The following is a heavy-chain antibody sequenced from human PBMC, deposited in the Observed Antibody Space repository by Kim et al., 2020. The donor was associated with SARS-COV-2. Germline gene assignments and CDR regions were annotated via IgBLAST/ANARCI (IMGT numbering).Heavy chain of an antibody. CDR1: GGSISSYY. Sequence: SETLSLTCTVSGGSISSYYWSWIRQPPGKGLEWIGYIYYSGSTNYNPSLKSRVTISVDTSKNQFSLKLSSVTAADTAVYYCATCIVGVTEGYYFDYWGQGTLVTVSS. D-gene: IGHD1-26*01. J-gene: IGHJ4*02. V-gene: IGHV4-59*08. CDR2: IYYSGST. CDR3: ATCIVGVTEGYYFDY.